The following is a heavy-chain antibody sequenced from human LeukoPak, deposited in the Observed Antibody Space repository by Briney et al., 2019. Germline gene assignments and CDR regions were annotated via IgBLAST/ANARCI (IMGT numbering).Heavy chain of an antibody. CDR3: AREGPRGNSQFDY. CDR1: GFTFSSYG. J-gene: IGHJ4*02. D-gene: IGHD2/OR15-2a*01. Sequence: QSGGSLRLSCAASGFTFSSYGMHWVRQAPGKGLEWVALIWYDGSNKYYADSVKGRLTIPRDNSKNTLYLQMNSLRAEDTAVYYCAREGPRGNSQFDYWGQGTLVTVSS. V-gene: IGHV3-33*01. CDR2: IWYDGSNK.